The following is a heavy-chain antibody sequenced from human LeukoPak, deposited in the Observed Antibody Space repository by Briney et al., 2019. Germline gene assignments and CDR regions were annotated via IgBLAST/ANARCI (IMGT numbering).Heavy chain of an antibody. D-gene: IGHD2-21*01. CDR3: ARDLSAAYDF. J-gene: IGHJ4*02. Sequence: GGSLRLSCAASGFPFSSYGMHWVRQAPGKGLEWVARLVYDERNDYANSVKGRFTISRDNSKNTLYLQMDNLRVDDTAVYYCARDLSAAYDFWGQGILVTVSS. CDR2: LVYDERN. V-gene: IGHV3-33*01. CDR1: GFPFSSYG.